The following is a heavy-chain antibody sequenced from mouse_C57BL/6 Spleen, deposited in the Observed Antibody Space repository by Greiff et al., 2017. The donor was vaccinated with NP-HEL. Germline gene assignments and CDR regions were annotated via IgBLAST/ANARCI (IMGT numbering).Heavy chain of an antibody. CDR1: GYTFTSYW. J-gene: IGHJ4*01. CDR2: IDPSDSYT. V-gene: IGHV1-59*01. Sequence: QVQLQQPGAELVRPGTSVKLSCKASGYTFTSYWMHWVKQRPGQGLEWIGVIDPSDSYTNYNQKFKGKATLTVDTSSSTAYMQLSSLTSEDSAVYYCARGGGLRYYAMDYWGQGTSVTVSS. CDR3: ARGGGLRYYAMDY. D-gene: IGHD2-2*01.